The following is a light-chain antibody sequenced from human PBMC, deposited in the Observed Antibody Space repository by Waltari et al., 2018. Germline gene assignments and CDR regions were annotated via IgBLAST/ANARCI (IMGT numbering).Light chain of an antibody. Sequence: EIVLTQSPATLSLSPGERATLSCRASQSVSPYLAWYQQKPGQAPRLLIYDTSTRAAGIPARFSGSGSGIDFTLTISGLEPEDFAVYYCQHRIKWPWTFGQGTKVEIK. J-gene: IGKJ1*01. CDR1: QSVSPY. CDR3: QHRIKWPWT. CDR2: DTS. V-gene: IGKV3-11*01.